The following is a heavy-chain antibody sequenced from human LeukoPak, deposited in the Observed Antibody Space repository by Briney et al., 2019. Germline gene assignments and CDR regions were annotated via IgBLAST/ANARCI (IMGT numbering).Heavy chain of an antibody. D-gene: IGHD4-23*01. Sequence: ETLSLTCAVYGGSFSGYYWSWIRQPPGKGLEWIGEINHSGSTNYNPSLKSRVTISVGTSKNQFSLKLSSVTAADTAVYYCANSANYGGNSGYFDYWGQGTLVTVSS. CDR3: ANSANYGGNSGYFDY. V-gene: IGHV4-34*01. CDR1: GGSFSGYY. CDR2: INHSGST. J-gene: IGHJ4*02.